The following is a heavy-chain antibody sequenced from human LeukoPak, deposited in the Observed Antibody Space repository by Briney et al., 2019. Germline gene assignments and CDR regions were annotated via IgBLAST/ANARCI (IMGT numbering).Heavy chain of an antibody. D-gene: IGHD6-6*01. Sequence: ASVKVSCKASGYTFTSYYMHWVRQASGQGLEWMGIINPSGGSTSYAQKFQGRVNMTRDMSTSTVYMELSSLRSEDTAVYYCARDSKRDGSSFWFNWFDLWGQGTLVTVSS. CDR1: GYTFTSYY. CDR2: INPSGGST. CDR3: ARDSKRDGSSFWFNWFDL. J-gene: IGHJ5*02. V-gene: IGHV1-46*01.